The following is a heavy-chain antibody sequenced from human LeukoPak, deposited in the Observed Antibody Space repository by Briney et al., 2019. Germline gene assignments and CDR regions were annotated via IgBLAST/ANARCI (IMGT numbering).Heavy chain of an antibody. D-gene: IGHD3-3*01. J-gene: IGHJ4*02. CDR1: GFTFSSYG. Sequence: GGSLRLSCAASGFTFSSYGMRWVRQAPGKGLGWVAVIWYDGSNNYYADSVKGRFTNTRDNFKNTPYLKMNSLRAEDTAVYYCARGDFWSGYHTHIDYWGQGTLVTVSS. CDR2: IWYDGSNN. CDR3: ARGDFWSGYHTHIDY. V-gene: IGHV3-33*01.